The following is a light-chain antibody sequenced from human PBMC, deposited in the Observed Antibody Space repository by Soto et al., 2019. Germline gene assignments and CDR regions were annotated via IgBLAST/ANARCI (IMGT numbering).Light chain of an antibody. CDR3: QNYACLPIT. CDR2: AAS. J-gene: IGKJ5*01. V-gene: IGKV1-27*01. CDR1: HCISNY. Sequence: LSASKGDRVTIPWQASHCISNYLACYQQKAGTLPKLLIYAASTLQSGVPSRFSGSGSGTDFTLTISILQAEDVARYCCQNYACLPITFGQGTR.